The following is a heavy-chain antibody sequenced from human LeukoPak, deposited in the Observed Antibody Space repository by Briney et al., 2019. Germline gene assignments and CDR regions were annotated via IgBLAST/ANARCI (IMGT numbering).Heavy chain of an antibody. D-gene: IGHD3-10*01. CDR1: GGSISSGDYY. Sequence: PSETLSLPCTVSGGSISSGDYYWSWIRQPPGKGLEWIGNIYYSGSTYYNPSLKSRVTISVDTSKNQFSLKLSSVTAADTAVYYWARVVFTMVRGIRHWFDPWVQGTLVTVSS. CDR2: IYYSGST. CDR3: ARVVFTMVRGIRHWFDP. J-gene: IGHJ5*02. V-gene: IGHV4-30-4*01.